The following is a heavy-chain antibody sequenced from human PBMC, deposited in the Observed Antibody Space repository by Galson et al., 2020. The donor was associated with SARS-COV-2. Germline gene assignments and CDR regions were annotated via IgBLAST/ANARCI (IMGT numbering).Heavy chain of an antibody. CDR3: AREGLYYGLWSGSVFQAPYGMDV. J-gene: IGHJ6*02. Sequence: SETLSLTCTVSGGSISSGSYYWSWIRQPAGKGLEWIGRIYTSGSTNYNPSLKSRVTISVDTSKNQFSLKLSSVTAADTAVYYCAREGLYYGLWSGSVFQAPYGMDVWGQGTTVTVSS. V-gene: IGHV4-61*02. CDR2: IYTSGST. D-gene: IGHD3-3*01. CDR1: GGSISSGSYY.